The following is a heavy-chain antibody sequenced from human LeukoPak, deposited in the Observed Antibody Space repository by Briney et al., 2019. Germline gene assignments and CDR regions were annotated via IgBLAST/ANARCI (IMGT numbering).Heavy chain of an antibody. D-gene: IGHD3-16*01. J-gene: IGHJ4*02. CDR3: ARDRLETFGGVDY. V-gene: IGHV3-7*03. CDR1: GFTFSSYC. Sequence: AALRLSCAASGFTFSSYCMSWVRQAPGKGLEWVATIKQDGSEKYYVDSVKGRFTISRDNAKNSLYLQMNSLRAGDTAAYYCARDRLETFGGVDYWGQGILATVSS. CDR2: IKQDGSEK.